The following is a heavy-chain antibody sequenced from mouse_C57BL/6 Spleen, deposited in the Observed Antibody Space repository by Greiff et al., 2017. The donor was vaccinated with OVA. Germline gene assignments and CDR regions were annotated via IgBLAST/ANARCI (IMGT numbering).Heavy chain of an antibody. CDR3: ARNYGSSYRYFDV. D-gene: IGHD1-1*01. J-gene: IGHJ1*03. V-gene: IGHV5-17*01. CDR2: ISSGSCTI. CDR1: GFTFSDYG. Sequence: EVKLVESGGGLVKPGGSLKLSCAASGFTFSDYGMHWVRQAPEKGLEWVAYISSGSCTIYYADTVKGRFTISRDNAKNTLFLQMTSLRSEDTAMYYCARNYGSSYRYFDVWGTGTTVTVSS.